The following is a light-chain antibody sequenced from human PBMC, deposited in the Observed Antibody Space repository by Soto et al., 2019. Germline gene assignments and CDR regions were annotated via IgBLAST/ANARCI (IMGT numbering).Light chain of an antibody. J-gene: IGLJ1*01. CDR2: SDC. Sequence: QSALTQPPSASGTPGQRLTISCSGSSSNIGSKTVNWYQQLPGTAPKLLIYSDCKRPSGVPNRFSGSKSGNTASLTISGLQAEDEADYYCSSYTSSSTLYVFGTGTKVTVL. CDR3: SSYTSSSTLYV. V-gene: IGLV1-44*01. CDR1: SSNIGSKT.